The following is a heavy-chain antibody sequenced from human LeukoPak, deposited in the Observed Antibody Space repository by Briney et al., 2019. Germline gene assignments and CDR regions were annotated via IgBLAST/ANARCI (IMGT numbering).Heavy chain of an antibody. D-gene: IGHD2-15*01. Sequence: PGGSLRLSCVVSGFTFSNYWMSWVRQAPGKGLEWVANIKQDGSETNYVDSVKGRFTISRDNAKNSLFLQLDSLRAEDTAVYYCASTQTFDYWGQGTLVTVSS. V-gene: IGHV3-7*03. J-gene: IGHJ4*02. CDR2: IKQDGSET. CDR1: GFTFSNYW. CDR3: ASTQTFDY.